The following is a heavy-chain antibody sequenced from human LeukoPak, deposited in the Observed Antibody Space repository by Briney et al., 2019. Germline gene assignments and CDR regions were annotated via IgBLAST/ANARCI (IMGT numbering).Heavy chain of an antibody. CDR2: TFYTGRT. V-gene: IGHV4-39*01. Sequence: SETLSLTCTVSGDSIISNIYWWDWVRLPPGKGLEWIGATFYTGRTFYSPSLRSRVTISVDTSKNQFSLDLSSATAADTAVYYCARRRHNFDFYDVWGQGTRVTVS. J-gene: IGHJ3*01. CDR1: GDSIISNIYW. D-gene: IGHD3/OR15-3a*01. CDR3: ARRRHNFDFYDV.